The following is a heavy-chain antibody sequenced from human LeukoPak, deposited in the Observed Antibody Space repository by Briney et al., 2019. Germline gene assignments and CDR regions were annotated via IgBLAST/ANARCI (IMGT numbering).Heavy chain of an antibody. V-gene: IGHV3-30*18. CDR2: ISYDGSNK. J-gene: IGHJ4*02. CDR1: GFTFSSYG. D-gene: IGHD4-17*01. CDR3: AKDLRAGDY. Sequence: GGSLRLSCAASGFTFSSYGMHWVRQAPGKGLEWVAVISYDGSNKYYADSVKGRFTISRNNSKNTLYLQMNSLRAEDTAVYYCAKDLRAGDYWGQGTLVTVSS.